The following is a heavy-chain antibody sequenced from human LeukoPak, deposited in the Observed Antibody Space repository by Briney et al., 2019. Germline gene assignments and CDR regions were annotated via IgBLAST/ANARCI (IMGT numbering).Heavy chain of an antibody. V-gene: IGHV5-51*01. CDR2: IYPGYSDA. CDR3: ARWGYSSGSQF. CDR1: GYKLTNNW. D-gene: IGHD6-19*01. J-gene: IGHJ4*02. Sequence: GESLKISCKISGYKLTNNWIGWVRQVPGKGLEWMGLIYPGYSDAKYSPSFQDQVTLSVDASVSTAYLQWSSLKASDTAMYYCARWGYSSGSQFWGQGTLVTVSS.